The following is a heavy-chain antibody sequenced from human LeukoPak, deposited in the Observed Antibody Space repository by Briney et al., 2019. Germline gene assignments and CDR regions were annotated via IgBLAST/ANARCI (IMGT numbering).Heavy chain of an antibody. Sequence: SETLSLTCTVSGYSIISAYYWGLIRQPPGKGLEWIGTIYHNGSTYYNPSLKSRVTISVDTSKNQFSLKLTSVTAADTAVYYCATGAWFDPWGQGTPVTVSS. CDR3: ATGAWFDP. V-gene: IGHV4-38-2*02. J-gene: IGHJ5*02. CDR1: GYSIISAYY. CDR2: IYHNGST. D-gene: IGHD3-10*01.